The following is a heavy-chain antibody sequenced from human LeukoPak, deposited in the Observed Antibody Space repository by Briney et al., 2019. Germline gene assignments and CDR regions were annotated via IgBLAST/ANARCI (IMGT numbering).Heavy chain of an antibody. D-gene: IGHD6-19*01. V-gene: IGHV3-21*01. J-gene: IGHJ5*02. CDR2: ISSSSNYI. CDR3: ARDPSSGWYLKGWFDP. Sequence: GGSLRLSCAASGFTVISNYMSWVRQAPGKGLEWVSSISSSSNYIYYADSVKGRFTISRDNAKNSLYLQMNSLRAEDTAVYYCARDPSSGWYLKGWFDPWGQGTLVTVSS. CDR1: GFTVISNY.